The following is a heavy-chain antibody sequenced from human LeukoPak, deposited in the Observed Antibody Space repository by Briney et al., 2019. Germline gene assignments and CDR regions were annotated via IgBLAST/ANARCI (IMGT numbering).Heavy chain of an antibody. CDR2: ISAYNGNT. J-gene: IGHJ2*01. CDR1: GYTFTSYG. Sequence: ASVTVSFKASGYTFTSYGISWVGQAPGQGVEWMGWISAYNGNTNYTQKLQGRVTMTTDTSTSTAYMELRSLRSDDTAVYYCARDRVVVVPAAMGYFDLWGRGTLVTVSS. D-gene: IGHD2-2*01. V-gene: IGHV1-18*04. CDR3: ARDRVVVVPAAMGYFDL.